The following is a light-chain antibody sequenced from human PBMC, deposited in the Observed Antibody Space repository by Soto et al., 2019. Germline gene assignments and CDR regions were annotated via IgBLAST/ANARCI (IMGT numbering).Light chain of an antibody. V-gene: IGKV1-5*03. CDR1: QNINTW. J-gene: IGKJ1*01. CDR2: KAS. Sequence: DVQMTQSPSTLSASVGDRVTITCRASQNINTWLAWFQQKPGQAPKLLIYKASSLQGGVPSRFSGSGSGTEFTLTISSLQPDDFATYYCQQYNTYSTSGQGTKAAI. CDR3: QQYNTYST.